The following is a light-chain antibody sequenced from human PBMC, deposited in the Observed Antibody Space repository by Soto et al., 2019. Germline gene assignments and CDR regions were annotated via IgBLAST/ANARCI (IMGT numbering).Light chain of an antibody. V-gene: IGLV2-14*01. CDR1: SSDVGGYNY. J-gene: IGLJ2*01. Sequence: QSALTQPASVSGSPGQSITISWTGTSSDVGGYNYVSWYQQHPGKAPKLTIYDVSNRPSGVSNRFSGSKSGNTASLTISGLQAEDEADYYCSSYTSSSTVLFGGGTKVTVL. CDR2: DVS. CDR3: SSYTSSSTVL.